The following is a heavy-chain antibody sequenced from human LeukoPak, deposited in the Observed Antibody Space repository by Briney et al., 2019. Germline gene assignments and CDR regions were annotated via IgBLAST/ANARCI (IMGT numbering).Heavy chain of an antibody. J-gene: IGHJ5*02. V-gene: IGHV4-61*02. Sequence: EPSETLSLTCTVSGGSISSGSYYWSWVRQPAGKGLEWIGRIYTSGSTNYNPSLKSRVTISVDTSKNQFSLKLSSVTAADTAVYYCARTPLYDSGGGVARFDPWGQGTLVTVSS. CDR2: IYTSGST. CDR3: ARTPLYDSGGGVARFDP. D-gene: IGHD3-22*01. CDR1: GGSISSGSYY.